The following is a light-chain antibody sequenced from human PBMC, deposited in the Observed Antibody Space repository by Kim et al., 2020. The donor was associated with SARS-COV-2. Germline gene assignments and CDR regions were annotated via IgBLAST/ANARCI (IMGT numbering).Light chain of an antibody. J-gene: IGKJ4*01. V-gene: IGKV3-11*01. CDR2: DAS. Sequence: EIVLTQSPATLSLSPGEGVTLSCRASQSVSSYLAWYQQKPGQAPRLLIYDASNRATGIPARFSGSGSGTDFTLTISSLEPEDFAVYFCQQQINWPLTFGGGTKVYIK. CDR1: QSVSSY. CDR3: QQQINWPLT.